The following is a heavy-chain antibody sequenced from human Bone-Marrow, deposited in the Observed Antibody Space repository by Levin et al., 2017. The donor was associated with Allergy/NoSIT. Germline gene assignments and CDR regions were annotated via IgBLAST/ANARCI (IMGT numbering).Heavy chain of an antibody. D-gene: IGHD4-17*01. CDR3: AKDPVTRAMYNWFDP. Sequence: PGGSLRLSCAASGFTFDDYAMHWVRQAPGKGLEWVSGISWNSGSIGYADSVKGRFTISRDNAKNSLYLQMNSLRAEDTALYYCAKDPVTRAMYNWFDPWGQGTLVTVSS. V-gene: IGHV3-9*01. J-gene: IGHJ5*02. CDR1: GFTFDDYA. CDR2: ISWNSGSI.